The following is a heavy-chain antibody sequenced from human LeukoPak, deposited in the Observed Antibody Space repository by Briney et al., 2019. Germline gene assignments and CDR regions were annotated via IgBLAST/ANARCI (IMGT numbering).Heavy chain of an antibody. J-gene: IGHJ4*02. CDR3: AKVEALENYFDY. Sequence: SGGSLRLSCAASGFTFSSYGMHWVRKAPGKGLEWVAVIWYDGSNKYYADSVKGRLTISRDNSKDTLYLQMNSLRAEDTAVYYCAKVEALENYFDYWGQETLVTVSS. CDR1: GFTFSSYG. D-gene: IGHD1-1*01. CDR2: IWYDGSNK. V-gene: IGHV3-33*06.